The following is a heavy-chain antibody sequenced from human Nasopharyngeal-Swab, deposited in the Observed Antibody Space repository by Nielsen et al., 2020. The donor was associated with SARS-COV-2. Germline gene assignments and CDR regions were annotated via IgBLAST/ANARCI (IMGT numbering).Heavy chain of an antibody. CDR1: GFTLSGSP. Sequence: GGSLRLSCAASGFTLSGSPMHWVRQASGKGLEWVGRIGTKADSYATPYAASVKGRFTVSRDDSKNAAYLQMNSLKTEDTAVYYCTRSTLPPATGFDIWGQGTLVAVSS. D-gene: IGHD3-9*01. CDR3: TRSTLPPATGFDI. V-gene: IGHV3-73*01. CDR2: IGTKADSYAT. J-gene: IGHJ4*02.